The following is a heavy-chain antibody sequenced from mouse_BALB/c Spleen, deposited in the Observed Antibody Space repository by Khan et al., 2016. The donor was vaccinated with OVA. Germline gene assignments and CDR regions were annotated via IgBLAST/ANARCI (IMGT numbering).Heavy chain of an antibody. V-gene: IGHV2-9*02. CDR2: IWAAGGT. CDR1: GFSLISYG. J-gene: IGHJ3*01. Sequence: QIQLVQSGPGLVAPSQSLSITCTVSGFSLISYGIHWVRQSPGKGLEWLGVIWAAGGTSYNSALTSRLSITKDNSKSQVLLQMNSLQTDDTAVYDSTRDPEVFGYGAGFAYWGQGTLVTVSA. D-gene: IGHD2-2*01. CDR3: TRDPEVFGYGAGFAY.